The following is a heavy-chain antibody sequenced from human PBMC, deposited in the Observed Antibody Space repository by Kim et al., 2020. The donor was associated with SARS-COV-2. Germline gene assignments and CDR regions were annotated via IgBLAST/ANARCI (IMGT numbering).Heavy chain of an antibody. Sequence: GGSLRLSCAASGFTFSSYSMNWVRQAPGKGLEWVSSISSSSSNIYYADSVKGRFTISRDNAKNSLYLQMNSLRAEDTAVYYCARLWDGVVPAAIGGKPDQYYYYGMDVWGQGTTVTVSS. CDR3: ARLWDGVVPAAIGGKPDQYYYYGMDV. V-gene: IGHV3-21*01. J-gene: IGHJ6*02. CDR2: ISSSSSNI. CDR1: GFTFSSYS. D-gene: IGHD2-2*02.